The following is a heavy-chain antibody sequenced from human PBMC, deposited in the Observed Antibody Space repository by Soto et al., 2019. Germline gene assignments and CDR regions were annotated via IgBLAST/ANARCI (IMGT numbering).Heavy chain of an antibody. CDR1: GFTFSDYY. J-gene: IGHJ4*02. CDR3: ARDAEGYDFWSGYYGGVGGLDY. Sequence: GGSLRLSCAASGFTFSDYYMSWIRQAPGKGLEWVSYISSSGSTIYYADSVKGRFTISRDNAKNSLYLQMNSLRAEDTAVYYCARDAEGYDFWSGYYGGVGGLDYWGQGTLVTVSS. CDR2: ISSSGSTI. D-gene: IGHD3-3*01. V-gene: IGHV3-11*01.